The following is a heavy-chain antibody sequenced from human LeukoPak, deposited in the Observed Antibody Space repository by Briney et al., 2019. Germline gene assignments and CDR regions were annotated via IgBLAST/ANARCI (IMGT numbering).Heavy chain of an antibody. CDR1: GYTFSSYD. CDR3: ARGGISGIAAAAP. J-gene: IGHJ5*02. Sequence: ASVKASCKASGYTFSSYDINWVRQATGQGLEWMGWMNPNSGNTGYAQKFQGRVTMTRNISISTAYMELSSLRSEDTAVYYCARGGISGIAAAAPWGQGTLVTVSS. CDR2: MNPNSGNT. D-gene: IGHD6-13*01. V-gene: IGHV1-8*01.